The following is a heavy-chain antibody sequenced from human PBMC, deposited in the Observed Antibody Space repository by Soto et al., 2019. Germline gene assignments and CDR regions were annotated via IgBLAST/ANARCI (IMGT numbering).Heavy chain of an antibody. V-gene: IGHV1-3*01. D-gene: IGHD2-15*01. CDR3: ARVLTPNWFDP. Sequence: ASVKVSCTTSVYAFTNSTIHWVRQAPGQSLEWMGWINGGTGHTRYSQKFQARVTITKDSSASSAYMELSSLRSEDTAVYYCARVLTPNWFDPWGQGTLVTAPQ. CDR2: INGGTGHT. J-gene: IGHJ5*02. CDR1: VYAFTNST.